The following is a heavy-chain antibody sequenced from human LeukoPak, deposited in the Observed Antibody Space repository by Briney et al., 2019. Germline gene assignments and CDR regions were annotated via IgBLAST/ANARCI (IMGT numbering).Heavy chain of an antibody. CDR3: ARDLSDYGATRFDY. CDR1: GGTFSSYA. V-gene: IGHV1-69*05. D-gene: IGHD4/OR15-4a*01. Sequence: GSSVKVSCKASGGTFSSYAISWVRQAPGQGLEWMGGIIPIFGTANYAQKFQGRVTITTDESTSTAYMELSSLRSEDTAVYYCARDLSDYGATRFDYWDQGTLVTVSS. CDR2: IIPIFGTA. J-gene: IGHJ4*02.